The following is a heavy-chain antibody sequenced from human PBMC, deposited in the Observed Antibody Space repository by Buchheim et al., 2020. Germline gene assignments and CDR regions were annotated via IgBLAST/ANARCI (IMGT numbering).Heavy chain of an antibody. D-gene: IGHD2-2*01. J-gene: IGHJ6*02. V-gene: IGHV3-13*01. CDR3: ARSTQSAGSRSAYYYGMDV. CDR2: IGTAGDT. CDR1: GFTFSSYD. Sequence: EVQLVESGGGLVQPGGSLRLSCAASGFTFSSYDMHWVRQATGKGLEWVSAIGTAGDTYYPGSVKGRFTISRENAKNSLYLQMNSLRAGDTAVYYCARSTQSAGSRSAYYYGMDVWGQGTT.